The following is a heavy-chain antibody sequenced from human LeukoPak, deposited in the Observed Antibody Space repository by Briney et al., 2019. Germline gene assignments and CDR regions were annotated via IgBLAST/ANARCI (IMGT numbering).Heavy chain of an antibody. V-gene: IGHV4-4*07. CDR1: GGSISSYY. D-gene: IGHD3-22*01. CDR2: IYTSGST. CDR3: ATRSYYDTSGVYGMDV. J-gene: IGHJ6*02. Sequence: SETLSLTCTVSGGSISSYYWSWVRQPAGKGLEWIGRIYTSGSTNYNPSLKSRVTMSVDTSKNQFSLKLSSVTAADTAVYYCATRSYYDTSGVYGMDVWGQGTTVTVSS.